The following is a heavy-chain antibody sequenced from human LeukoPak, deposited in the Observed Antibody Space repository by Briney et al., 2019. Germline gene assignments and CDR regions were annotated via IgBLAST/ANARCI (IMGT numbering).Heavy chain of an antibody. CDR3: ARVKGLTQDWFDP. V-gene: IGHV5-51*01. Sequence: GESLKISCKVSGYTFTSQWIGWVRQMPGKGLEWMGVIYPDDSDTKYSPSFQGQVTISVDKSTNTAYLQWSSLKASDTAIYYCARVKGLTQDWFDPWGQGTLVTVSS. CDR1: GYTFTSQW. J-gene: IGHJ5*02. CDR2: IYPDDSDT. D-gene: IGHD2-15*01.